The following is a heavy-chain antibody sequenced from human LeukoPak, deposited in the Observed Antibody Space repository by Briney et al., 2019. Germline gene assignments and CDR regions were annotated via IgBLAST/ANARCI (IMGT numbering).Heavy chain of an antibody. CDR2: INPNSGGT. J-gene: IGHJ6*02. D-gene: IGHD6-13*01. V-gene: IGHV1-2*02. CDR3: ARGHQGSSWYPGYYYGMDV. Sequence: ASVKVSCKASGYTFTGYYMHWVRQAPGQGLEWMGWINPNSGGTNYAQKFQGRVTMTRNTSISTAYMELSSLRSEDTAVYYCARGHQGSSWYPGYYYGMDVWGQGTTVTVSS. CDR1: GYTFTGYY.